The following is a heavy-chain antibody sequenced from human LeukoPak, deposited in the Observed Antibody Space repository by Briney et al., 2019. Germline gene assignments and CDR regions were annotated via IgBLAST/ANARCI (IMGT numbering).Heavy chain of an antibody. J-gene: IGHJ4*02. Sequence: GGSLRLSCAASGFTFSSYCMNWVRQAPGKGLEWVSSISSSSSYIYYADSVKGRFTISRDNAKNSLYLQMNSLRAEDTAVYYCASGDYYGSGSYWAPFDYWGQGTLVTVSS. CDR2: ISSSSSYI. V-gene: IGHV3-21*01. CDR1: GFTFSSYC. CDR3: ASGDYYGSGSYWAPFDY. D-gene: IGHD3-10*01.